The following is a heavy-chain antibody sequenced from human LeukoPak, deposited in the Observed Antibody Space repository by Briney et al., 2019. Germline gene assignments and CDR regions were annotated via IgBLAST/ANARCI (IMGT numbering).Heavy chain of an antibody. J-gene: IGHJ4*02. CDR3: ARQAGRRTWHIDY. CDR1: AFIFSGHW. V-gene: IGHV3-7*03. CDR2: IKEDGSER. Sequence: GGSLRLSCEGSAFIFSGHWMNWVRQTPGKGLEWVASIKEDGSERQYVDSVKGRFSISRDNTKGSLFLQLNSLRAEDTAVYYCARQAGRRTWHIDYWGQGILVTVSS.